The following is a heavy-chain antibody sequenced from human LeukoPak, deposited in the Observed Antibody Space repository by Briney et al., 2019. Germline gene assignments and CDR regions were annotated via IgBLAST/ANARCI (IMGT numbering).Heavy chain of an antibody. CDR3: AKDPASHCGGDCIPHAFDI. Sequence: GRSLRLSCAASGFTFSSYGMHWVRQAPGKGLEWVAVISYDGSNKYYADSVKGRFTISRDNSKNTLYLQMNSLRAEDTAVYYCAKDPASHCGGDCIPHAFDIWGQGTMVTVSS. V-gene: IGHV3-30*18. D-gene: IGHD2-21*02. J-gene: IGHJ3*02. CDR2: ISYDGSNK. CDR1: GFTFSSYG.